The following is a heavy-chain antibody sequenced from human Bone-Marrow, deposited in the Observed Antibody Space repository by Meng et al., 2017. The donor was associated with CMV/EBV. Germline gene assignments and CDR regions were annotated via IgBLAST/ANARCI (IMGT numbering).Heavy chain of an antibody. CDR1: GGSISSYY. CDR3: ARGGLGGWPMDY. V-gene: IGHV4-59*01. Sequence: SDTLSLTCTVSGGSISSYYWSWIRQPPGKGLEWFGYINYSGSTNYNPSLKSRVTTSVDTSKNQFSLKLSSVTAADTAVHYCARGGLGGWPMDYWGQGTLVTVSS. D-gene: IGHD5-24*01. CDR2: INYSGST. J-gene: IGHJ4*02.